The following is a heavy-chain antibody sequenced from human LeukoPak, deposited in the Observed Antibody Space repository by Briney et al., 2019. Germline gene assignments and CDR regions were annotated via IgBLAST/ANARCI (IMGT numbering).Heavy chain of an antibody. J-gene: IGHJ5*02. CDR2: ISYSGGT. Sequence: PSETLSLTCTVPGGSLSNYYWHWLRQPPGKGLERVGHISYSGGTKYNPSHQSQVTISIDTSKNQCPLNLSSGPAADKAVYYCGRRVIMSATGVPDTWLDPWGQGSLVTVSS. CDR1: GGSLSNYY. D-gene: IGHD2-8*02. CDR3: GRRVIMSATGVPDTWLDP. V-gene: IGHV4-59*08.